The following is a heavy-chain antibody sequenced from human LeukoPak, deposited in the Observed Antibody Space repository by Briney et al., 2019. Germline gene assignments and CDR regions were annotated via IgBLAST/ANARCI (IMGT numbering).Heavy chain of an antibody. V-gene: IGHV4-34*01. CDR3: ARRLVGANSRFDY. CDR1: GGSFSGYY. D-gene: IGHD1-26*01. CDR2: INHSGST. J-gene: IGHJ4*02. Sequence: PSETLSLTCAVYGGSFSGYYWSWIRQPPGKGLEWIGEINHSGSTNYNPSLKSRVTISVDTSKNQFSLKLSSVTAADTAVYYCARRLVGANSRFDYWGQGTLVTVSS.